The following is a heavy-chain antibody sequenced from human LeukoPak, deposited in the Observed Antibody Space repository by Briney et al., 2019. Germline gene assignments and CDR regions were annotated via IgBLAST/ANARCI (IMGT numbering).Heavy chain of an antibody. J-gene: IGHJ3*02. CDR3: AREHRFWSGYPYAFDI. CDR1: GFTFSDYY. V-gene: IGHV3-11*04. CDR2: ISSSGSTI. D-gene: IGHD3-3*01. Sequence: GGSLRLSCAASGFTFSDYYMSWIRQAPGKGLEWVSYISSSGSTIYYADSVKGRFTISRDNAKNSLYLQMNSLRAEDTAVYYCAREHRFWSGYPYAFDIWGQGTMVTVSS.